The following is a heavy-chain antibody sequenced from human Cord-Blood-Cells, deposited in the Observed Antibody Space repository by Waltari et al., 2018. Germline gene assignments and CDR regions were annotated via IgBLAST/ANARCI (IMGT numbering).Heavy chain of an antibody. D-gene: IGHD2-2*01. CDR1: GYSISSGYY. CDR3: ARGVVVVPAAMYNWFDP. J-gene: IGHJ5*02. CDR2: IYHSGGT. V-gene: IGHV4-38-2*02. Sequence: QVQLQESGPGLVKPSETLSLTCTVSGYSISSGYYWGWIRQPPGKGLEWIGSIYHSGGTDYNPSLKSRVTISVDTAKNQFSLKRSSVTAADTAVYYWARGVVVVPAAMYNWFDPWGQGTLVTVSS.